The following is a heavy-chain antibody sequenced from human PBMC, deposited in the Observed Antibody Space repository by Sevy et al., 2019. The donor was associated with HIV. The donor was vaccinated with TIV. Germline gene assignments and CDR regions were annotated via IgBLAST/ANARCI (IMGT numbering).Heavy chain of an antibody. D-gene: IGHD3-22*01. CDR1: GFTFSSYW. Sequence: ASVKVSCAASGFTFSSYWMTWVRQAPGKGLEWVANIKQDMSEKYYADSVKGRFTISRDNARNSLYLQMESLRAEDTAVYYCARAQQVTMLVVIGGLYFDFWGQGTLVTVSS. CDR2: IKQDMSEK. J-gene: IGHJ4*02. CDR3: ARAQQVTMLVVIGGLYFDF. V-gene: IGHV3-7*01.